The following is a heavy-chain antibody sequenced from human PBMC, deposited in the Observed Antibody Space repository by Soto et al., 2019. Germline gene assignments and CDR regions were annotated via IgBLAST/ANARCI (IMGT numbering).Heavy chain of an antibody. CDR1: GGTFSSYA. J-gene: IGHJ3*02. Sequence: KAYGGTFSSYAISWVRQAPGQGLEWMGGIIPIFVTANYAQKFQGRVTITADESTSTAYMELSRLRSEDTAVYYCARASPDYYDSSGYYRVVYAFDIWGQATMVTVSS. V-gene: IGHV1-69*01. D-gene: IGHD3-22*01. CDR2: IIPIFVTA. CDR3: ARASPDYYDSSGYYRVVYAFDI.